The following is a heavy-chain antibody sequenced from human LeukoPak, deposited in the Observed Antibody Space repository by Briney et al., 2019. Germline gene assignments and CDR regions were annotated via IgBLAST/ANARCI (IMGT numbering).Heavy chain of an antibody. CDR2: IIPIFGTA. V-gene: IGHV1-69*05. Sequence: SVKVSCKASGGTFSSYAISWVRQAPGQGREWMGRIIPIFGTANYAQKFQGRVTITTDESPSTAYMELSSLRSEDTAVYYCARVGVGATSPFGYWGQGTLVTVSS. D-gene: IGHD1-26*01. CDR1: GGTFSSYA. J-gene: IGHJ4*02. CDR3: ARVGVGATSPFGY.